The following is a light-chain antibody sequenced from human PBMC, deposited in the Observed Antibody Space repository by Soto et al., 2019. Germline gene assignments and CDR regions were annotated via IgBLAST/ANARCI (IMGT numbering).Light chain of an antibody. J-gene: IGLJ2*01. CDR3: SSYRYGATLV. Sequence: QSALTQPASVSGSPGQSITISCTGTSSDVGGYKHVAWYQQPPGKAPKLMIFEVSNRPSGVSNRFSASKSGNTASLTISGLQAEDEADYFCSSYRYGATLVFGGGTKLTVL. CDR1: SSDVGGYKH. V-gene: IGLV2-14*01. CDR2: EVS.